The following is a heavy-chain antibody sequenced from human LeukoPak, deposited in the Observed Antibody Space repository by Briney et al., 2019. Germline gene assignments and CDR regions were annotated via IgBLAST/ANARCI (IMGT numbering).Heavy chain of an antibody. J-gene: IGHJ5*02. D-gene: IGHD5-24*01. Sequence: SETLSLTCSVSGGSIGSSSYCWGWIRQPPGKGLEWIGTICYSGSTFYNPSLKSRVTLSVDTSKNQFSLKLSSVTAADTAVYSCARTENYIPEDCFDPWGQGTLVTVSS. CDR3: ARTENYIPEDCFDP. CDR1: GGSIGSSSYC. CDR2: ICYSGST. V-gene: IGHV4-39*01.